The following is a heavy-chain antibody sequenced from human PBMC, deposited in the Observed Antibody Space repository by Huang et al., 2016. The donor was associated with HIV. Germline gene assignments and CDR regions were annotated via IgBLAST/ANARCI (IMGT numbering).Heavy chain of an antibody. J-gene: IGHJ1*01. Sequence: QAQVVQSGAEVKKPGASVRISCKGSGDTSTFYHVHWVRQAPGQGLEWMGGGDRRGGSRQFEPRFQGRVGVTRDSPPTTGQLELRGLTSEDTAVYYCAFDPFGDYDRLHHWGQGTQVTVSS. CDR3: AFDPFGDYDRLHH. D-gene: IGHD4-17*01. CDR2: GDRRGGSR. CDR1: GDTSTFYH. V-gene: IGHV1-46*01.